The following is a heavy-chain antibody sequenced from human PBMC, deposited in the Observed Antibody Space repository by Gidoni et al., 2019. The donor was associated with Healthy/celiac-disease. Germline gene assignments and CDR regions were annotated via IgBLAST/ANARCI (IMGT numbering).Heavy chain of an antibody. J-gene: IGHJ6*02. Sequence: EVQLLESGGGLVQPGGSLRLSWAASGFTFTSYAKSWVRQAPGKGLEWVSAISGSGGSTYYADSVKGRFTISRDNSKNTLYLQMNSLRAEDTAVYYCAKAPIPLYYYYGMDVWGQGTTVTVSS. CDR3: AKAPIPLYYYYGMDV. CDR1: GFTFTSYA. V-gene: IGHV3-23*01. CDR2: ISGSGGST.